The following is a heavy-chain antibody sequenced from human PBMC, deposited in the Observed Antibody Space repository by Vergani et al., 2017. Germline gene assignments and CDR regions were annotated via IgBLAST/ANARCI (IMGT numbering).Heavy chain of an antibody. D-gene: IGHD3-10*01. CDR1: GFTFSSYG. J-gene: IGHJ4*02. CDR3: AKDRDGLLGFGELFY. V-gene: IGHV3-30*02. Sequence: QVQLVESGGGVVQPGGSLRLSCAASGFTFSSYGMHWVRQAPGKGLEWVAFIRYDGSNKYYADSVKGRFTISRDNSKNTLYLQMNSLRAEDTAVYYCAKDRDGLLGFGELFYWGEGTLVTVSS. CDR2: IRYDGSNK.